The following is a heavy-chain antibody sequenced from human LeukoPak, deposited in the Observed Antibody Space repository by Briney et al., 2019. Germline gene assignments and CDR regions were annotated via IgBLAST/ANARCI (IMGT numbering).Heavy chain of an antibody. CDR3: AKVRDSSGSIDAFDI. CDR1: GFTFSSYA. D-gene: IGHD3-22*01. J-gene: IGHJ3*02. Sequence: GGSLRLSCAASGFTFSSYAMSWVRQAPGKGLVWVSRINSDGINTSYADSVKGRFTISRDNAKNTLNLQMNSLRAEDTAVYYCAKVRDSSGSIDAFDIWGQGTMVTVSS. V-gene: IGHV3-74*01. CDR2: INSDGINT.